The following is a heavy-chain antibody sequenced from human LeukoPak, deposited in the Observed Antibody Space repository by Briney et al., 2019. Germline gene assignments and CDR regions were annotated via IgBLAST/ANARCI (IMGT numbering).Heavy chain of an antibody. D-gene: IGHD6-13*01. CDR3: ARDRESNRYPYLDA. J-gene: IGHJ4*02. Sequence: HSGGSLRLSCATSGFTFTNYLMSWVRQAPGKGLEWVANIKEDGSAKWYVDSVRGRFTISRDNAKNSLYLQMDSLRAEDTAVYYCARDRESNRYPYLDAWGQGTLVTVSS. V-gene: IGHV3-7*01. CDR2: IKEDGSAK. CDR1: GFTFTNYL.